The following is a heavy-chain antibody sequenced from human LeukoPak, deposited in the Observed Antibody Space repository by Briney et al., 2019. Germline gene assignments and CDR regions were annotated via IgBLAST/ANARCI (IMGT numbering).Heavy chain of an antibody. V-gene: IGHV3-30*02. CDR2: IRYDGSNK. CDR1: GFTFSSYG. D-gene: IGHD3-3*01. Sequence: GGSLRLSCAASGFTFSSYGMHWVRQAPGKGLEWVAFIRYDGSNKYYADSVKGRYTISRDNPKNTLYLQMNSLRADDMAVYYCAKIRAAYYESIDYWGQGTLVTVSS. J-gene: IGHJ4*02. CDR3: AKIRAAYYESIDY.